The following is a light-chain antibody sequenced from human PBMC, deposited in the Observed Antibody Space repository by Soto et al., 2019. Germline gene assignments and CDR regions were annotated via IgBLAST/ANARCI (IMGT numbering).Light chain of an antibody. V-gene: IGKV1-39*01. J-gene: IGKJ1*01. Sequence: DIQMTQSPSSLSASVGDRVTITCRASQSISSYLNWYQQKPGKAPKLLIYAASSLQSGVPARFSGSGSGTDFTLTISSLQPEDFATYYCQQGYNTLTFGQGPKVDIK. CDR1: QSISSY. CDR2: AAS. CDR3: QQGYNTLT.